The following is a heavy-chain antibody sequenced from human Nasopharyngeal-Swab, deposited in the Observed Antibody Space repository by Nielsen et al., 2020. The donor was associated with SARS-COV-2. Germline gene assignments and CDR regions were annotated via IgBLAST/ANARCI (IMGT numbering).Heavy chain of an antibody. J-gene: IGHJ6*02. CDR2: ISYDGSNK. V-gene: IGHV3-30*18. CDR3: AKEPGVLWFGELFSYGMDV. Sequence: LSLTCAASGFTFSSYGMHWVRQAPGKGLEWVAVISYDGSNKYYADSVKGRFTISRDNSKNTLYLQMNSLRAEDTAVYYCAKEPGVLWFGELFSYGMDVWGQGTTVTVSS. D-gene: IGHD3-10*01. CDR1: GFTFSSYG.